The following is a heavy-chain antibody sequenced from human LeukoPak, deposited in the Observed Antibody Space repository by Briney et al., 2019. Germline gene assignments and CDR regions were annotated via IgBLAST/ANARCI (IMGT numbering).Heavy chain of an antibody. CDR3: AKLNSNYFYYGMDV. V-gene: IGHV3-23*01. J-gene: IGHJ6*02. D-gene: IGHD4-11*01. CDR2: ISGSGGST. CDR1: GFTISSYG. Sequence: GRSLRLSCAASGFTISSYGMNWVRQAPGKGLEWVSAISGSGGSTYYADSVKGRFTISRDNAKNTLYLQMNSLRAEDTAVYYCAKLNSNYFYYGMDVWGRGTTVTVSS.